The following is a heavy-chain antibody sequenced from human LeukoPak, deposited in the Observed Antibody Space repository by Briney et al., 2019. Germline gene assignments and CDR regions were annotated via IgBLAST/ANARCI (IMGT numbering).Heavy chain of an antibody. J-gene: IGHJ3*02. Sequence: GGSLRLSCAASGFTFSSYDMHWDRQASGKGLEWVSAIGTAGDPYYPGSVKGRFTISRENAKNSLYLQMNSLRAGDTAVYYCARGGWGSYAFDIWGQGTMVTVSS. CDR1: GFTFSSYD. V-gene: IGHV3-13*05. CDR3: ARGGWGSYAFDI. D-gene: IGHD3-16*01. CDR2: IGTAGDP.